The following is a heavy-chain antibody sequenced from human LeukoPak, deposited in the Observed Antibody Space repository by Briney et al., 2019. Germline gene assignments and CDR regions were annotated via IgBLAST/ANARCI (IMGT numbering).Heavy chain of an antibody. Sequence: GGSLRLSCAASGFTFDDYAMHWVRQAPGKGLEWVSGISWNSGSIGYADSAKGRFTISRDNAKNSLYLQMNSLRAEDTALYYCAKGGLEPELLEYYFDYWGQGTLVTVSS. CDR1: GFTFDDYA. CDR2: ISWNSGSI. D-gene: IGHD1-26*01. V-gene: IGHV3-9*01. CDR3: AKGGLEPELLEYYFDY. J-gene: IGHJ4*02.